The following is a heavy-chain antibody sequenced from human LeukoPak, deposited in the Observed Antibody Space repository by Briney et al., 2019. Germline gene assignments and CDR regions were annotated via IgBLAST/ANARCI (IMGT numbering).Heavy chain of an antibody. CDR2: IWYDGSNK. Sequence: GGSLRLSCAASGFTFSSYGMHWVRQAPGKGLEWVAVIWYDGSNKYYADSVKGRFTISRDNSKNTLYLQMNSLRAEDTAVYYCARDRKAYCGGDCYSYYYGMDVWGQGTTVTVSS. D-gene: IGHD2-21*02. CDR3: ARDRKAYCGGDCYSYYYGMDV. V-gene: IGHV3-33*01. CDR1: GFTFSSYG. J-gene: IGHJ6*02.